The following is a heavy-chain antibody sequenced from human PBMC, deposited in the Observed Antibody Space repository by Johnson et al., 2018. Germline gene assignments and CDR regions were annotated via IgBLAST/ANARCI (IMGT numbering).Heavy chain of an antibody. J-gene: IGHJ6*03. Sequence: VRLQESGPGLVKPSETLSLRCTASGRSISSYYWSWIRQPPGKGLEWIGPSYYSGRTKYNPAHKSRVTRSADTSQNPFSLKLSSVTASDTAVYYGPRGGAYYYYMDVWGKGTTVTVSS. D-gene: IGHD1-26*01. CDR1: GRSISSYY. CDR3: PRGGAYYYYMDV. V-gene: IGHV4-59*12. CDR2: SYYSGRT.